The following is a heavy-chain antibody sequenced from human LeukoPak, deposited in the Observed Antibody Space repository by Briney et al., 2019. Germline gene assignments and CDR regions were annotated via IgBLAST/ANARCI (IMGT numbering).Heavy chain of an antibody. Sequence: SGTLSLTCDVSGGSIDSTNWWNWVRQPPGKGLEWIGEIHHDGRINYNPSLKSRVTLSVDKSKNQFSLRLNSVTAADTAMYYCARSHDHLWGNYPDYWGQGTLVTVSS. V-gene: IGHV4-4*02. CDR1: GGSIDSTNW. D-gene: IGHD3-16*02. J-gene: IGHJ4*02. CDR2: IHHDGRI. CDR3: ARSHDHLWGNYPDY.